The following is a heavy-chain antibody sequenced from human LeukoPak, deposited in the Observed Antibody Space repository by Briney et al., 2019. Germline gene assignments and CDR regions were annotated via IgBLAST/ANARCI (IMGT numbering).Heavy chain of an antibody. CDR3: ARDAVVVIADDAFDI. V-gene: IGHV3-11*01. CDR1: GFTFSDYY. Sequence: GGSLRLSCAASGFTFSDYYMSWIRQAPGEGLEWVSYISSSGSTIYYADSVKGRFTISRDNAKNSLYLQMNSLRAEDTAVYYCARDAVVVIADDAFDIWGQGTMVTVSS. J-gene: IGHJ3*02. D-gene: IGHD3-22*01. CDR2: ISSSGSTI.